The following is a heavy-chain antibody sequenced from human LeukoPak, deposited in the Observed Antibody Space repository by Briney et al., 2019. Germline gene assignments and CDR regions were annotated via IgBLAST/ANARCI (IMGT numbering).Heavy chain of an antibody. CDR1: GFIFSTCA. CDR2: ISGSGSKT. CDR3: VKEPRGYSFSFGI. D-gene: IGHD5-18*01. V-gene: IGHV3-23*01. J-gene: IGHJ3*02. Sequence: PGGSLRLSCAASGFIFSTCAINWVRQAPGKGLEWVSAISGSGSKTFYSDSVKGRFTISRDNPKNTLYLQMNSLRPEDTAVYYCVKEPRGYSFSFGIWGQGTMVTVSS.